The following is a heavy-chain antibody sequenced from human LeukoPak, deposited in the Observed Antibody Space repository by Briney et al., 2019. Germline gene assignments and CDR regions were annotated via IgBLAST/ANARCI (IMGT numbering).Heavy chain of an antibody. Sequence: ASVKVSCKASGYTFTSYGISWVRQAPGQGLEWMGWISAYNGNTNDAQKLQGRVTMTTDTSTSTAYMELRSPRSDDTAVYYCARDRVYMAAAAPFDYWGQGTLVTVSS. D-gene: IGHD6-13*01. V-gene: IGHV1-18*01. CDR2: ISAYNGNT. CDR3: ARDRVYMAAAAPFDY. J-gene: IGHJ4*02. CDR1: GYTFTSYG.